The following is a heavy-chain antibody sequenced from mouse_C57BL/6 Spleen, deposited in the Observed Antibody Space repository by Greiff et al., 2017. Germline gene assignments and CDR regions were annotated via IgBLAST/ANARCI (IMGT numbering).Heavy chain of an antibody. CDR3: ARHEDPYYDGSSGFDY. CDR2: FYPGSGSI. CDR1: GYTFTEYT. Sequence: VQLQQSGAELVKPGASVKLSCKASGYTFTEYTIHWVKQRSGQGLEWIGWFYPGSGSIKYNEKLQDKATLSADKSSSTVYMELSRMTSEDSAVYGCARHEDPYYDGSSGFDYWGQGTTLTVSS. J-gene: IGHJ2*01. D-gene: IGHD1-1*01. V-gene: IGHV1-62-2*01.